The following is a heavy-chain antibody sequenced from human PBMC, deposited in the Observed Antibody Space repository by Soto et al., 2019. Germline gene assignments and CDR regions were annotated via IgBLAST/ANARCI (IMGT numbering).Heavy chain of an antibody. CDR1: GYTFSTSG. V-gene: IGHV1-18*01. D-gene: IGHD2-15*01. J-gene: IGHJ6*02. CDR2: ISTYNGDT. Sequence: QVQLVQSGAEVRKPGASVKVSCKASGYTFSTSGMSWLRQAPGQGLEWMGWISTYNGDTNDAPKFQDRVTMTSDTSTSTVYMALRSLRSDDTAVYSCARAGAAPYYYYGMDVWCQGTRVTVSS. CDR3: ARAGAAPYYYYGMDV.